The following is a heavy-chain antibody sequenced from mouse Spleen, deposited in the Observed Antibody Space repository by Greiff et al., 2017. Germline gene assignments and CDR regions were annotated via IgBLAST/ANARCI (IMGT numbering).Heavy chain of an antibody. D-gene: IGHD1-1*02. CDR3: ARWGGRFDY. CDR2: IRNKANGYTT. J-gene: IGHJ2*01. CDR1: GFTFTDYY. V-gene: IGHV7-3*01. Sequence: EVQVVESGGGLVQPGGSLSLSCAASGFTFTDYYMSWVRQPPGKALEWLGFIRNKANGYTTEYSASVKGRFTISRDNSQSILYLQMNALRAEDSATYYCARWGGRFDYWGQGTTLTVSS.